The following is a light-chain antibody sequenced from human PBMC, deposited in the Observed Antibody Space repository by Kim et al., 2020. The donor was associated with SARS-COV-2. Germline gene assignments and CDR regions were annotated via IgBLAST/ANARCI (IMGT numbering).Light chain of an antibody. CDR1: SSNIGSNY. V-gene: IGLV1-47*01. J-gene: IGLJ3*02. Sequence: ELTQPPSASGTPGQRVTISCSGSSSNIGSNYVYWYQQLPGTAPKLLIYRNNQRPSGVPDRFSGSKSGTSASLAISGLRSEDEADYYCAAWDDSLSGVFGGGTQLTVL. CDR2: RNN. CDR3: AAWDDSLSGV.